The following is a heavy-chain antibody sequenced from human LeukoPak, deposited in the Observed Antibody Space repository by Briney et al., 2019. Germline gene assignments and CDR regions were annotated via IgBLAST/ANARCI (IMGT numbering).Heavy chain of an antibody. J-gene: IGHJ4*02. D-gene: IGHD3-22*01. Sequence: GGSLRLSCAASGFTFSSYSMNWVRQAPGKGLEWVSSISSSSSYIYYADSVKGRFTISRDNAKNSLYLQMNSLRAEDTAVYYCARESYGDYYDSSGYYLGWGQGTLVTVSS. CDR1: GFTFSSYS. CDR3: ARESYGDYYDSSGYYLG. CDR2: ISSSSSYI. V-gene: IGHV3-21*01.